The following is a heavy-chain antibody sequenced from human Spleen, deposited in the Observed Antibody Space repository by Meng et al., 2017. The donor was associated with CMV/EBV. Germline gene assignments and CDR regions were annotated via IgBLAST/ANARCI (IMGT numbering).Heavy chain of an antibody. D-gene: IGHD3-10*01. CDR2: INPNSGGT. J-gene: IGHJ4*02. V-gene: IGHV1-2*02. CDR3: ARDLSMLRRDQLYSPDY. CDR1: GYTFTDYY. Sequence: ASVKVSCKASGYTFTDYYIHWVRQAPGQGLEWMGWINPNSGGTYYAQKFQGRITMTRDTSISTAYMELSSLRSDDTAVYFCARDLSMLRRDQLYSPDYWGQGTLVTVSS.